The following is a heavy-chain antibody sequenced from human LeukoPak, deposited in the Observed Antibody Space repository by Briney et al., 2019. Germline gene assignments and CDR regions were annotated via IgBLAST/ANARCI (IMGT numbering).Heavy chain of an antibody. V-gene: IGHV3-30*07. CDR1: GFTFSSYA. CDR3: AKDPPIRGVIIGCFDP. J-gene: IGHJ5*02. CDR2: ISYDGSNK. Sequence: GGSLRLSCAASGFTFSSYAMHWVRQDPGKGLEWVAVISYDGSNKYYAGSVKGGFTISRDNSKYTLYLQMNSLRGEDTAVYYYAKDPPIRGVIIGCFDPWGQGTLVSVSS. D-gene: IGHD3-10*01.